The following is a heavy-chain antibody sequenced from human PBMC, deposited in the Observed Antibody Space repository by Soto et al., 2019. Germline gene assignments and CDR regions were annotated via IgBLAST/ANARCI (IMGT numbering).Heavy chain of an antibody. CDR2: ISAYNGNT. V-gene: IGHV1-18*01. CDR3: ARDRGNCISTSCKVFDY. CDR1: GYTFTSYG. J-gene: IGHJ4*02. Sequence: ASVKVSCKASGYTFTSYGISWVRQAPGQGLEWMGWISAYNGNTNYAQKLQGRVTMTTDTSTSTAYMELRSLRSDDTAVYYCARDRGNCISTSCKVFDYWGQGTLVTVSS. D-gene: IGHD2-2*01.